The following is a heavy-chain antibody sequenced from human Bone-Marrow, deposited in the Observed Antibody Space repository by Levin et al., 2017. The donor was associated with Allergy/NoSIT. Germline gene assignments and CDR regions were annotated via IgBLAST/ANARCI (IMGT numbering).Heavy chain of an antibody. CDR2: VYFSGST. J-gene: IGHJ4*02. V-gene: IGHV4-39*02. D-gene: IGHD3-9*01. Sequence: SETLSLTCTVSGDSIISATYYWGWVRQPPGKGLEWIGSVYFSGSTYLSPFLKRRVTMSVDTSRSHFSLNMSSVTAADTAVYYCARVPALRFLDWFLDYWGRGVLVTVSS. CDR3: ARVPALRFLDWFLDY. CDR1: GDSIISATYY.